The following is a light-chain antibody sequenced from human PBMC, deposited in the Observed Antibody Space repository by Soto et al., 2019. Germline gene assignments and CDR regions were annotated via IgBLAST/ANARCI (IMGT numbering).Light chain of an antibody. V-gene: IGKV3-15*01. CDR1: QSVGST. J-gene: IGKJ4*02. CDR3: QQDSTSLT. CDR2: GAS. Sequence: EILMTQSPATLSVSPGERVILSCRASQSVGSTLAWYQQKPGQAPRLLIRGASTRATGVPARFSGSGSGTEFTLTISSLHSEDFAVYYCQQDSTSLTFGGGTTLEIK.